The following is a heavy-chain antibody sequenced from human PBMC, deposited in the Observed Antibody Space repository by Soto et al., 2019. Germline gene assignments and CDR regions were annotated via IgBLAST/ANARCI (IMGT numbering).Heavy chain of an antibody. V-gene: IGHV3-74*01. Sequence: EVQLVESGGDLVQPGGSLRLSCAASGFTFSSYWMHWVRQVPGKGLVWVSRISSDGSSTNYADSVRGRFIISRDNAKNTLYLQVNSLRVEYTAVYYCARGTVRDHDFGDHWGQGTLVAVSS. CDR2: ISSDGSST. CDR1: GFTFSSYW. CDR3: ARGTVRDHDFGDH. D-gene: IGHD4-17*01. J-gene: IGHJ4*02.